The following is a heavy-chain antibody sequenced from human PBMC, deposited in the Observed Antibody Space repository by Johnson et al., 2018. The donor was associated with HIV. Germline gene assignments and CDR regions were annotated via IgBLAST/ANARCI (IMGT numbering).Heavy chain of an antibody. J-gene: IGHJ3*02. D-gene: IGHD3-3*01. CDR1: GFTFRSYA. CDR2: ISYDGSNK. V-gene: IGHV3-30*18. CDR3: AKDVGGVKADEWGTDYYEFWNSYPVQDQRVVGGAFDI. Sequence: QVQLVESGGGVVQPGRSLRLSCTASGFTFRSYAMHWVRQAPGKGLEWVALISYDGSNKYYGDSVKGRFTISRDNSKNTLYLEMNSLTSEDTAVYYCAKDVGGVKADEWGTDYYEFWNSYPVQDQRVVGGAFDIWGHGTMVTVSS.